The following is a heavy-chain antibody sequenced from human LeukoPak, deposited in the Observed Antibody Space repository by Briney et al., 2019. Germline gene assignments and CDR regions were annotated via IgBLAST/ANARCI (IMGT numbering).Heavy chain of an antibody. CDR2: ISGSGGST. V-gene: IGHV3-23*01. CDR3: ATLTANENFDY. J-gene: IGHJ4*02. D-gene: IGHD2-21*02. CDR1: GFTFSSYA. Sequence: GGSLRLSCAASGFTFSSYAMSWVRQAPGKGLEWVSAISGSGGSTYYADSVKGRFTISRDNAKNTLYLQMNSLRAEDTAVYYCATLTANENFDYWGQGTLVTVSS.